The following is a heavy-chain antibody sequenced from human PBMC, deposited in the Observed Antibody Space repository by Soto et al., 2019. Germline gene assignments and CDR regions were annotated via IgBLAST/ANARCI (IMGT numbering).Heavy chain of an antibody. J-gene: IGHJ4*02. CDR2: IIPIFGTA. CDR1: GVTFSSYA. CDR3: ATYQYYDFWSGPSEDYFDY. Sequence: SVKVSCKASGVTFSSYAISWVRQAPGQGLEWMGGIIPIFGTANYAQKFQGRVTITADESTSTAYMELSSLRSEDTAVYYCATYQYYDFWSGPSEDYFDYWGQGTLVTVSS. D-gene: IGHD3-3*01. V-gene: IGHV1-69*13.